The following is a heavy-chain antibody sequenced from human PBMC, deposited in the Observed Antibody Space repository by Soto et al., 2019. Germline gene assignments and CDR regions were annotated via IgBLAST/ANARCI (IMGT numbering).Heavy chain of an antibody. D-gene: IGHD1-26*01. CDR1: GYSFSTYW. Sequence: GESLKISCTGSGYSFSTYWIAWVRQMPGKGLEWMGIIYPGDSDTRYSPSFQGQVTISADTSTKTAYLQWSSLKASDTAIYYCARPYSGGPNDPFDVWGQGTMVTVS. CDR3: ARPYSGGPNDPFDV. J-gene: IGHJ3*01. CDR2: IYPGDSDT. V-gene: IGHV5-51*01.